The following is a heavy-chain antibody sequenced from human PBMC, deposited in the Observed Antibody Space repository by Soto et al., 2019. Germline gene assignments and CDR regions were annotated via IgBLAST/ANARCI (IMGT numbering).Heavy chain of an antibody. D-gene: IGHD2-2*01. J-gene: IGHJ5*02. CDR3: ARGYCSSTSCFDP. Sequence: PSETLSLTYSVSGGSISSGGYYWSWIRQHPGKGLEWIGYIYYSGSTSYNPSLKSRVTISVDTSKNQFSLKLSSVTAADTAVYYCARGYCSSTSCFDPWGQGTLVTVSS. CDR1: GGSISSGGYY. V-gene: IGHV4-31*03. CDR2: IYYSGST.